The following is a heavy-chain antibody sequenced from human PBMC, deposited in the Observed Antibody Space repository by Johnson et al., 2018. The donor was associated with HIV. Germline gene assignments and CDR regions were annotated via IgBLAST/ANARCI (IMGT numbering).Heavy chain of an antibody. CDR2: IYSGGST. Sequence: EMQLVESGGGVVQPGGSLRLSCAASGFTVSSNYMSWVRQAPGKGLEWVSVIYSGGSTYYADSVKGRFTVSRDNSKNTVFLQMNSLRSDDTAVYFCARDQAYRSSWAFSFDIWGQGTMVIVSS. CDR3: ARDQAYRSSWAFSFDI. CDR1: GFTVSSNY. D-gene: IGHD6-13*01. J-gene: IGHJ3*02. V-gene: IGHV3-66*02.